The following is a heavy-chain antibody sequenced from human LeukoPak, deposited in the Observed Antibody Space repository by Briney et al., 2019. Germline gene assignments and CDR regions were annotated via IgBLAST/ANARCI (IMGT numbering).Heavy chain of an antibody. V-gene: IGHV5-51*01. D-gene: IGHD4-23*01. CDR2: IYPGDSDT. J-gene: IGHJ6*03. CDR3: ARRDRLRWQGNYYYYYMDV. Sequence: GESLKISCKGSGYSFTSYWIGWVRQMPGKGLEWMGIIYPGDSDTRYSPSFQGQVTISADKSISTAYLQWSSLKASDTAMYYCARRDRLRWQGNYYYYYMDVWGKGTTVTVSS. CDR1: GYSFTSYW.